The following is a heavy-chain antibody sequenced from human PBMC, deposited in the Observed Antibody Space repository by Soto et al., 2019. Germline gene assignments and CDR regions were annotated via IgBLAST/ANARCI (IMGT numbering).Heavy chain of an antibody. D-gene: IGHD2-2*02. J-gene: IGHJ5*02. CDR3: ASGRGLYCSSTSCYRYWFDP. CDR1: GGSISSGGYY. Sequence: SETLSLTCTVSGGSISSGGYYWSWIRQHPGKGLEWIGYIYYSGSTYYNPSLKSRVTISVDTSKNQFSLKLSSVTAADTAVYYCASGRGLYCSSTSCYRYWFDPWGQGTLVTVSS. V-gene: IGHV4-31*03. CDR2: IYYSGST.